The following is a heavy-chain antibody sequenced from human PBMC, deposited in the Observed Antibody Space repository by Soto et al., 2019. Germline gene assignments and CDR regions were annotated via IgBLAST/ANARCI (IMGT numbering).Heavy chain of an antibody. J-gene: IGHJ6*02. CDR3: AHPEGNNWNDISFGYYYYYGMDV. Sequence: QVQLVESGGGVVQPGRSLRLSCAASGFTFSSYAMHWVRQAPGKGLEWVAVISYDGSNKYYADSVKGRFTISRDNSKNTLYLQMNSLRAEDTAVYYCAHPEGNNWNDISFGYYYYYGMDVWGQATTVTVSS. V-gene: IGHV3-30-3*01. CDR2: ISYDGSNK. CDR1: GFTFSSYA. D-gene: IGHD1-20*01.